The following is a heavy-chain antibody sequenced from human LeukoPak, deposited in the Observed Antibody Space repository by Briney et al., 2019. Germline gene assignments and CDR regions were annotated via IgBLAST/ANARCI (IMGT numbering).Heavy chain of an antibody. CDR3: ATDYDILTGSASSRDY. CDR2: FDPEDGET. CDR1: GYTLTELS. J-gene: IGHJ4*02. D-gene: IGHD3-9*01. V-gene: IGHV1-24*01. Sequence: ASVKVSCKVSGYTLTELSMHWVRQAPGKGLEWMGGFDPEDGETIYAQKFQGRVTMTEDTSTDTAYMELSSLRSEDTAVYYCATDYDILTGSASSRDYSGQGTLVTVSS.